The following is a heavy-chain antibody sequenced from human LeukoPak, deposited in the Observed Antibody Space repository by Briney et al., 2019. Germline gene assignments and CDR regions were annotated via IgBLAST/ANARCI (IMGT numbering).Heavy chain of an antibody. D-gene: IGHD3-22*01. CDR1: GFTFSSYS. CDR3: ARTYYDSSGYNLAFDI. Sequence: GGSLRLSCAASGFTFSSYSMNWVRQAPGKGLEWVSYISSSSSTIYYADSVKGRFTISRDNAKNSLYLQMNSLRAEDTAVYYCARTYYDSSGYNLAFDIWGQGTMVTVSS. CDR2: ISSSSSTI. J-gene: IGHJ3*02. V-gene: IGHV3-48*04.